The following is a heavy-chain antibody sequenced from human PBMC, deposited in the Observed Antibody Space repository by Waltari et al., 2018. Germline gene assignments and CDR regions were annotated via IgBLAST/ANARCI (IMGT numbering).Heavy chain of an antibody. V-gene: IGHV4-31*03. CDR3: ATQGWTPYGSSWFTFDY. Sequence: QLQLQEAGPGLVKPSQALSLTCPVAGGSFSSCHYYWWCCRQHRGKGLACVGYVYYSGSTYYSPSIKSRVTLSVHMSKSLYSLKLSSSTAADTAAYSCATQGWTPYGSSWFTFDYWGQGTLVTVSS. D-gene: IGHD6-13*01. CDR1: GGSFSSCHYY. CDR2: VYYSGST. J-gene: IGHJ4*02.